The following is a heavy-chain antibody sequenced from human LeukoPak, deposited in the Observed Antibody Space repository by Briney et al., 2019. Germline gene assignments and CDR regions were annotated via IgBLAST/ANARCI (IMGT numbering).Heavy chain of an antibody. CDR3: ARESGWAGLSTDY. CDR1: GFTFSSYA. J-gene: IGHJ4*02. CDR2: ISSNGGST. V-gene: IGHV3-64*01. Sequence: GGSLRLSCAASGFTFSSYAMHWVRQAPGKGLEYVSAISSNGGSTYYANSVKGRFTISRDNSKNTLYLQMGSLRAEDMAVYYCARESGWAGLSTDYWGQGTLVTVSS. D-gene: IGHD3-16*02.